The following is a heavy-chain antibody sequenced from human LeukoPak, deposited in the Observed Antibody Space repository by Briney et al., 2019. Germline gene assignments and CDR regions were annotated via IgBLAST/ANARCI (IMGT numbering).Heavy chain of an antibody. CDR1: GFTFSSYG. D-gene: IGHD3-9*01. J-gene: IGHJ4*02. V-gene: IGHV3-30*02. CDR2: IRYDGSNK. Sequence: GGSLRLSCAASGFTFSSYGMHSVRQALGKGLEWVAFIRYDGSNKYYADSVKGRFTISRDNSKNTLYLQMNSLRAEDTAVYYCAKDRYYDILTGYIDYWGQGTLVTVSS. CDR3: AKDRYYDILTGYIDY.